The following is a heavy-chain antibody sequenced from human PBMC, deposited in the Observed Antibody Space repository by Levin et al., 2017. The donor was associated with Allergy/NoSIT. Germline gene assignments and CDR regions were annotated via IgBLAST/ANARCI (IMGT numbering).Heavy chain of an antibody. D-gene: IGHD5-18*01. CDR2: IYYNGNT. V-gene: IGHV4-59*02. J-gene: IGHJ3*02. CDR3: AKHRGYSYGHDSFEI. Sequence: SETLSLTCTVSGGSVSSYYWSWIRQAPGKGLEWIGYIYYNGNTKSNPSLKSRVTISLDTSKNQFSLRLTSVTAADTAVYYCAKHRGYSYGHDSFEIWGRGTMVTVSS. CDR1: GGSVSSYY.